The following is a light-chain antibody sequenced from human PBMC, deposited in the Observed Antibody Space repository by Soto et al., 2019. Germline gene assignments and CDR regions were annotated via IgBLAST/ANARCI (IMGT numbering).Light chain of an antibody. CDR2: GAS. CDR1: QSVSIK. V-gene: IGKV3-20*01. CDR3: QQYGSSPIT. Sequence: EMVMTQTPATXAXXPXXXXXXXXRASQSVSIKLAWYQQKPGQAPRLLIYGASSRATGIPDRFSGSGSGTDFTLTISRLEPEDFAVYYCQQYGSSPITFGQGTRLEI. J-gene: IGKJ5*01.